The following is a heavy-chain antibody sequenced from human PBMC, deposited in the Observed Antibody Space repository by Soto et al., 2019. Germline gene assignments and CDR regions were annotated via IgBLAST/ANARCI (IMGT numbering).Heavy chain of an antibody. J-gene: IGHJ6*02. D-gene: IGHD2-2*01. CDR3: SIYRPPVVPATLRSMFSYKAMDV. CDR2: ISSGGVDF. Sequence: GGSLRLSCEVSGFTFSDYSFHWVRRAPCKGLEWISVISSGGVDFYYSDSVKGRCTISRDNSRSTLYLQMTSLRDEDTAVYHCSIYRPPVVPATLRSMFSYKAMDVWGPGITVTV. V-gene: IGHV3-30-3*01. CDR1: GFTFSDYS.